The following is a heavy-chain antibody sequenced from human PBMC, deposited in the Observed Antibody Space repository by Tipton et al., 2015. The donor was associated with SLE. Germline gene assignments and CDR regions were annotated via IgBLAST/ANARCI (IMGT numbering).Heavy chain of an antibody. CDR1: SGSISSSYFY. CDR2: IYYSGST. CDR3: ASYVDPASWFPPFDS. J-gene: IGHJ4*02. D-gene: IGHD6-13*01. V-gene: IGHV4-39*01. Sequence: TLSLTCSESSGSISSSYFYWAWFRQPPGKGLEWIASIYYSGSTYYNPSLESRITISVDTSKNQFSLRLSSVTAADTAVYYCASYVDPASWFPPFDSWGQGKLVTVSS.